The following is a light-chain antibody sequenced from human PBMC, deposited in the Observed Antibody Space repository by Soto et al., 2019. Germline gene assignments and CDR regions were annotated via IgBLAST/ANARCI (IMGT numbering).Light chain of an antibody. V-gene: IGKV3-15*01. CDR1: QSLSSN. CDR2: SAS. Sequence: EIVLTQSPGTLSLSPGETATLSCRASQSLSSNLAWYQQKPGQAPRLLIYSASTRATGIPGRFSGSGSGTEFTLTISSLQSEDFALYYCQQYNKGWTFGQGTKLEIK. J-gene: IGKJ1*01. CDR3: QQYNKGWT.